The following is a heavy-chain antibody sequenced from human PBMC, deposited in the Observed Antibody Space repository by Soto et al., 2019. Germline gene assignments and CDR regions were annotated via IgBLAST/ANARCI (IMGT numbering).Heavy chain of an antibody. Sequence: SETLSLTCTVSGGSISSSSYYWGWIRQPPGKGLEWIGYIYYSGSTYYNPSLKSRVTISVDTSKNQFSLKLSSVTAADTAVYYCATLGDGYNPTYFQHWGQGTLVTVSS. V-gene: IGHV4-39*07. CDR3: ATLGDGYNPTYFQH. D-gene: IGHD5-12*01. J-gene: IGHJ1*01. CDR2: IYYSGST. CDR1: GGSISSSSYY.